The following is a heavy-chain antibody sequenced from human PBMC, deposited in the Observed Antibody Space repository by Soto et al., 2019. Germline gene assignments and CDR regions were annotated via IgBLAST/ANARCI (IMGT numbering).Heavy chain of an antibody. CDR3: AKDLWQWLGHYYYYMDV. CDR2: ISGSGGST. J-gene: IGHJ6*03. V-gene: IGHV3-23*01. CDR1: GFTFSSYA. D-gene: IGHD6-19*01. Sequence: EVQLLESGGGLVQPGGSLRLSCAASGFTFSSYAMSWVRQPPGKGLEWVSAISGSGGSTYYADSVKGRFTVSRYNAKNTLYFQRNSLRAEDSALYYCAKDLWQWLGHYYYYMDVLGKGTTVTVCS.